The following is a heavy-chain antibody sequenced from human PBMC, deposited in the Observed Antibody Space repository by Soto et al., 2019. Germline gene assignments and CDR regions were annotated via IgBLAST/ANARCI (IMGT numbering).Heavy chain of an antibody. CDR3: ARSHFDTATKY. V-gene: IGHV4-30-4*01. D-gene: IGHD5-18*01. Sequence: PSETLSLTCTVSGCSISSGDYYWSWIRQPPGKGLEWIGYIYYSGSTYYNPSLKSRVTISVDTSKNQFSLKLSSVTAADTAVYYCARSHFDTATKYWGQGTLVTVSS. J-gene: IGHJ4*02. CDR2: IYYSGST. CDR1: GCSISSGDYY.